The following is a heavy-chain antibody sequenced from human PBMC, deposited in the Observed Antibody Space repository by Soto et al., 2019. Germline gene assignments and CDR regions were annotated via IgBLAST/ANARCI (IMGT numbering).Heavy chain of an antibody. J-gene: IGHJ4*02. V-gene: IGHV4-4*02. Sequence: QVQLQESGPGLVKPSVTLSLTCAVSGGSISSSHWWSWVRQPPGKGLEWIGEIYHSGSTNYNPSLKSRVTISVDKSKNHFSLKLRSVTAADTAVYYCARDVGEYYDSSPAGHFDYWGQGTLVTVSS. CDR1: GGSISSSHW. CDR2: IYHSGST. CDR3: ARDVGEYYDSSPAGHFDY. D-gene: IGHD3-22*01.